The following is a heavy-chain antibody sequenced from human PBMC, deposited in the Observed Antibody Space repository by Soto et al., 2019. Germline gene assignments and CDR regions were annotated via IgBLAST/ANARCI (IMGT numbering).Heavy chain of an antibody. J-gene: IGHJ6*02. D-gene: IGHD1-26*01. CDR3: AKDLSRDTRLAHGTIYGMDV. V-gene: IGHV3-23*01. CDR2: ISGSGGST. Sequence: VGSLRLSCAASGFTFSSYAMSWVRQAPGRGLEWVSAISGSGGSTYYADSVKGRFTISRDNSKNTLYLQMNSLRAEDTAVYYCAKDLSRDTRLAHGTIYGMDVWGQGTTVTVSS. CDR1: GFTFSSYA.